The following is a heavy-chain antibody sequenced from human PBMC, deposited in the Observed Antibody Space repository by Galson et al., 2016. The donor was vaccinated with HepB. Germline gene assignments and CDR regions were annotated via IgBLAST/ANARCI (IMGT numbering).Heavy chain of an antibody. CDR3: ARSGSYSYAFDI. J-gene: IGHJ3*02. D-gene: IGHD3-10*01. CDR2: IWYDGSNR. Sequence: SLRLSCAASGFTFEDSDMSWVRQAPGKGLEWVALIWYDGSNRFYADSVKGRFTISRDNSKNTLHLQMNSLRAEDTAVYYCARSGSYSYAFDICGQGTMVTAPS. V-gene: IGHV3-33*08. CDR1: GFTFEDSD.